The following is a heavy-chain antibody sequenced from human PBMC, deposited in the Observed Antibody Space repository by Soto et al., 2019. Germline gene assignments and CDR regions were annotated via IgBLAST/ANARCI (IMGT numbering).Heavy chain of an antibody. CDR3: ARDKGRSTIDY. CDR2: ISSSSSTI. V-gene: IGHV3-48*01. J-gene: IGHJ4*02. CDR1: GFTFSSYS. D-gene: IGHD2-15*01. Sequence: GGSLRLSCAASGFTFSSYSMNWVRQAPGKGLEWVSYISSSSSTIYYADSVKGRFTISRDNAKNSLYLQMNSLRAEDTAVYYCARDKGRSTIDYWGQGTLVTVSS.